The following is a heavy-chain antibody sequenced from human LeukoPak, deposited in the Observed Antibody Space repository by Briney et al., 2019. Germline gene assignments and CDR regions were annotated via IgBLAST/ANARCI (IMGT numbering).Heavy chain of an antibody. CDR2: ISGSGGST. Sequence: PGGSLRLSCAASGFTFSSYAMSWVRQAPGKGLEWVSAISGSGGSTYYADSVKGRFTISRDNSKNTLYLQMNSLRAEDTDVYYCARDYYDSSGYAHDYWGQGTLVTVSS. CDR1: GFTFSSYA. V-gene: IGHV3-23*01. D-gene: IGHD3-22*01. J-gene: IGHJ4*02. CDR3: ARDYYDSSGYAHDY.